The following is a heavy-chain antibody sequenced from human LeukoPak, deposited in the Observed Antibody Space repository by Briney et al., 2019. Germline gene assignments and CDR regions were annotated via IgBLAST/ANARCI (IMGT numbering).Heavy chain of an antibody. Sequence: VSVTVPHMVSGYTLTELSMLWIRPAPGKGLEWMGGFDPEDGETIYAQKFQGRVTITEDTSTDTAYMELSSLRPEDTAVYDCETDRHSSLRSFDYWGQGTLVTVSS. CDR1: GYTLTELS. CDR2: FDPEDGET. CDR3: ETDRHSSLRSFDY. J-gene: IGHJ4*02. V-gene: IGHV1-24*01. D-gene: IGHD6-6*01.